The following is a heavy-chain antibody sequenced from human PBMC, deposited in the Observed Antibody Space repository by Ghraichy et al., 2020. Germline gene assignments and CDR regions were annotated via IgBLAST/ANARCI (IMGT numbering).Heavy chain of an antibody. Sequence: ASVKVSCKASGYTFTGYYMHWVRQAPGQGLEWMGWINPNSGGTNYAQKFQGRVTMTRDTSISTAYMELSRLRSDDTAVYYCARERSIAARALPTPDYWGQGTLVTVSS. CDR1: GYTFTGYY. CDR3: ARERSIAARALPTPDY. V-gene: IGHV1-2*02. J-gene: IGHJ4*02. D-gene: IGHD6-6*01. CDR2: INPNSGGT.